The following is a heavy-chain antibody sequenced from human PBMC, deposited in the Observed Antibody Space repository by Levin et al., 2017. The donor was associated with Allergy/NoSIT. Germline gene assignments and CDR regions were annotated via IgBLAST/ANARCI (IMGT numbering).Heavy chain of an antibody. CDR3: ARAPPHYDYIWGSYRYGGGYFDY. CDR2: INHSGST. D-gene: IGHD3-16*02. CDR1: GGSFSGYY. J-gene: IGHJ4*02. V-gene: IGHV4-34*01. Sequence: SETLSLTCAVYGGSFSGYYWSWIRQPPGKGLEWIGEINHSGSTNYNPSLKSRVTISVDTSKNQFSLKLSSVTAADTAVYYCARAPPHYDYIWGSYRYGGGYFDYWGQGTLVTVSS.